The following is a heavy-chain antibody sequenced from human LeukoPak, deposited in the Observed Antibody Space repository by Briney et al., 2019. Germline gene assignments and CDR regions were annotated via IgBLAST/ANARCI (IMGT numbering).Heavy chain of an antibody. D-gene: IGHD1-14*01. CDR3: ANYRKPQGLDY. CDR2: ISSNGADT. Sequence: GGSLRLSCAVSRFAFSTYAMTWVRQAPGQGLEYVSTISSNGADTYYADSVKGRFTISRDNSKNTLYLQMTSLRVEDTTVYYCANYRKPQGLDYWGQGTLVTVSS. V-gene: IGHV3-23*01. J-gene: IGHJ4*02. CDR1: RFAFSTYA.